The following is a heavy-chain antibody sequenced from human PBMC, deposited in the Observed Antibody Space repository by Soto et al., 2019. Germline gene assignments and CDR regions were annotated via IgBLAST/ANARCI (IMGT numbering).Heavy chain of an antibody. Sequence: QVQLVESGGGVVQPGRSLRLSCAASGFTFSSYGMHWVRQAPGKGLEWVAVISYDGSNKYYADSVKGRFTISRDNSKNPLYLQMNGLRAEDTAVYYCAKADRYCSGGSCVWGAFDYWGQGTLVTVSS. V-gene: IGHV3-30*18. CDR2: ISYDGSNK. J-gene: IGHJ4*02. CDR1: GFTFSSYG. CDR3: AKADRYCSGGSCVWGAFDY. D-gene: IGHD2-15*01.